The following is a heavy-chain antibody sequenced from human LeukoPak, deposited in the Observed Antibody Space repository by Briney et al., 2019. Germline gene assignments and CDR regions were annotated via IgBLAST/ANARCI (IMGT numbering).Heavy chain of an antibody. CDR3: ARSRIAARPGSWYYFDY. V-gene: IGHV4-38-2*02. Sequence: SETLSLTCTVSGYSISSGYYWGWIRQPPGKGLEWIVSIYHSGSTYYNPSLKSRVTISVDTSKNQFSLKLSSVTAADTAVYYCARSRIAARPGSWYYFDYWGQGTLVSVSS. J-gene: IGHJ4*02. CDR2: IYHSGST. CDR1: GYSISSGYY. D-gene: IGHD6-6*01.